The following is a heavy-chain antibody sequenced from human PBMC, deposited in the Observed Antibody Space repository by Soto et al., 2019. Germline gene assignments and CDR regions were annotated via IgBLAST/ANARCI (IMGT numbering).Heavy chain of an antibody. CDR3: AKDMTEAGHYYYMVV. Sequence: EVQLVESGGGLVQPGRSLRLSCAASGFTFDDYAMHWVRQAPGKGLEWVSGISWNSGSIGYADSVKGRFTISRDNAKNSLYLQMNSLRAEDTALYYCAKDMTEAGHYYYMVVWGKGTTVTVSS. CDR2: ISWNSGSI. CDR1: GFTFDDYA. J-gene: IGHJ6*03. V-gene: IGHV3-9*01.